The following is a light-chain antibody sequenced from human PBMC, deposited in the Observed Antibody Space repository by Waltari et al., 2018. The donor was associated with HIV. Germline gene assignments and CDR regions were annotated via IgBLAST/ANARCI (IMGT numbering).Light chain of an antibody. CDR3: AVWDDSLGGAV. V-gene: IGLV1-47*01. J-gene: IGLJ2*01. CDR1: GSNIGTYS. CDR2: RND. Sequence: QSVVTQPPSASGTPGQRVTISCSGSGSNIGTYSVNWYQHFPGTAPKLLICRNDQRPSGGPGRFSGSQSGTSASLAISGLQDDDEADYYCAVWDDSLGGAVFGGGTKLTVL.